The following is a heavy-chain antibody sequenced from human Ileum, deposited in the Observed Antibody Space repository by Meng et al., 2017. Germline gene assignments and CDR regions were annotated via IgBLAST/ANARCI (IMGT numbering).Heavy chain of an antibody. CDR2: TYYRSKWYN. Sequence: HVPVQQSGPGLEKPSATLPLPCAISGDSFSSNSAAWNWIRQSPSRGLEWLGRTYYRSKWYNDYAVSVKSRITINPDTSKNQFSLQLDSVTPEDTAVYYCAVGNYYFDYWGQGTLVTVSS. CDR1: GDSFSSNSAA. CDR3: AVGNYYFDY. D-gene: IGHD1-26*01. V-gene: IGHV6-1*01. J-gene: IGHJ4*02.